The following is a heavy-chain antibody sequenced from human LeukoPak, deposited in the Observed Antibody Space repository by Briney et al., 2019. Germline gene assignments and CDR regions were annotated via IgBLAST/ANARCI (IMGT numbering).Heavy chain of an antibody. J-gene: IGHJ6*02. CDR3: TTDSYCSTTTCYASSNYYYGLDA. CDR2: IYRNTGDGTT. CDR1: GFTFSNAW. Sequence: GGSLRLSCAASGFTFSNAWMTWVRQAPGKGLEWVGRIYRNTGDGTTAYAAPVKGRFTISRDDSKNTMYLQMNSLKTEDTAVYYCTTDSYCSTTTCYASSNYYYGLDAWGQGTSVTVSS. V-gene: IGHV3-15*05. D-gene: IGHD2-2*01.